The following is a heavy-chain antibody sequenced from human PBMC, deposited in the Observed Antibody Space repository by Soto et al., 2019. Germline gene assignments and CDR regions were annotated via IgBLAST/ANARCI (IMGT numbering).Heavy chain of an antibody. V-gene: IGHV3-21*01. CDR1: GFTFSSYS. D-gene: IGHD1-7*01. Sequence: GGSLRLSFAASGFTFSSYSMNWVRQAPGKGLEWVSSISSSSSYIYYADSVKGRFTISRDNAKNSLYLQMNSLRAEDTAVYYCASKIRPGTTDYWGQGTLVTVSS. CDR3: ASKIRPGTTDY. J-gene: IGHJ4*02. CDR2: ISSSSSYI.